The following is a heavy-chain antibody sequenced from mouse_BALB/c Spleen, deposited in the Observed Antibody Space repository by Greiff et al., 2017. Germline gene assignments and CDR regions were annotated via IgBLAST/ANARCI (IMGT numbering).Heavy chain of an antibody. CDR1: GFTFSSYT. CDR3: TRDGPYLDY. CDR2: ISSGGSYT. Sequence: DVKLVESGGGLVKPGGSLKLSCAASGFTFSSYTMSWVRQTPEKRLEWVATISSGGSYTYYPDSVKGRFTISRDNAKNTLYLQMSSLKSEDTAMYYCTRDGPYLDYWGQGTTLTVSS. J-gene: IGHJ2*01. V-gene: IGHV5-6-4*01.